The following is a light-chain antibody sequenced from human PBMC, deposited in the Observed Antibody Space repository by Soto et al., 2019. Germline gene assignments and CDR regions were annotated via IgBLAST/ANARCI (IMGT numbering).Light chain of an antibody. J-gene: IGLJ1*01. CDR3: SSYTSISLYV. CDR1: SSDVGGYKY. Sequence: QSALTQPASVSGSPGQSISISCTRTSSDVGGYKYVSWYQQHPGKAPKLMIYDVSSRPSGVSNRFSGSKSGNTASLTISGLQAEDEADYYCSSYTSISLYVFGTGTKVTVL. V-gene: IGLV2-14*01. CDR2: DVS.